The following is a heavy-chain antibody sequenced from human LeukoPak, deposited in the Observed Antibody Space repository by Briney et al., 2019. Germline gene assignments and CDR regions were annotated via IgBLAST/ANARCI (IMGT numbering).Heavy chain of an antibody. CDR3: ARDYYDSSGYSLSDY. J-gene: IGHJ4*02. Sequence: GASVKVSCKASGYTFTSYGISWVRQAPGQGLEWMGWISAYNGNTNYAQKFQGRVTITTDESTSTAYMELSSLRSEDTAVYYCARDYYDSSGYSLSDYWGRGTLVTVSS. V-gene: IGHV1-18*01. CDR1: GYTFTSYG. CDR2: ISAYNGNT. D-gene: IGHD3-22*01.